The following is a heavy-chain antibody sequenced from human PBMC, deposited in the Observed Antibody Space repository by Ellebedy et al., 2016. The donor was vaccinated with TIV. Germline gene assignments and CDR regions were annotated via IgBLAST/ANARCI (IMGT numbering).Heavy chain of an antibody. Sequence: ASVKVSCKVSGYTLSELAMHWVRQAPGEGLEWMGGFDPEEYETIYAQKFQGRVTMTEDTSTDTAYMELSSLRSEDTAVYYCATSRSAYDLCYWGQGTLVTVSS. D-gene: IGHD5-12*01. CDR3: ATSRSAYDLCY. V-gene: IGHV1-24*01. CDR2: FDPEEYET. CDR1: GYTLSELA. J-gene: IGHJ4*02.